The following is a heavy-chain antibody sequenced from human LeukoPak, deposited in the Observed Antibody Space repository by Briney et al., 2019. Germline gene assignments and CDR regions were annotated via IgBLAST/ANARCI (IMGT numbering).Heavy chain of an antibody. J-gene: IGHJ4*01. CDR1: GITFSNFA. CDR2: LSGSGITT. Sequence: GSLRLSCAASGITFSNFAMSWVRPAPGKGLEWVSTLSGSGITTYYADSVKGRFTISRDNSKNTLYLQMKSLRAEDTAVYYCAKGIYSSGWSYFGYWGHGTLVTVSS. D-gene: IGHD6-19*01. CDR3: AKGIYSSGWSYFGY. V-gene: IGHV3-23*01.